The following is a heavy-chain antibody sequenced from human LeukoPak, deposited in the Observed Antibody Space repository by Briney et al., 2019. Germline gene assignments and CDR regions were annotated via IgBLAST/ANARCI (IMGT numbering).Heavy chain of an antibody. CDR2: INTNTGNP. J-gene: IGHJ3*02. CDR1: GYTFTSYA. V-gene: IGHV7-4-1*02. CDR3: ARALALGATLWGDAFDI. D-gene: IGHD1-26*01. Sequence: ASVKVSCKASGYTFTSYAMNWVRQAPGQGLEWMGWINTNTGNPTYAQGFTGRFVFSLDTSVSTAYLQISSLKAEDTAVYYCARALALGATLWGDAFDIWGQGTMVTVSS.